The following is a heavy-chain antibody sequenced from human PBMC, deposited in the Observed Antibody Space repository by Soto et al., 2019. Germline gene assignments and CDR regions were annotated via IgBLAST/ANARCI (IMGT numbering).Heavy chain of an antibody. CDR3: AKSFCSSSSCFFLWVDP. CDR2: ISGTGVPT. Sequence: EVQLLESGGGLVQPGGSLRLSCAASGFDFSNYAMSWVRQAPGKGLECISLISGTGVPTLYAESVKGRFSVSRDNSKDTLFLEMNNLRVDDTATYYCAKSFCSSSSCFFLWVDPWGPGTLVTVSS. CDR1: GFDFSNYA. D-gene: IGHD2-2*01. J-gene: IGHJ5*02. V-gene: IGHV3-23*01.